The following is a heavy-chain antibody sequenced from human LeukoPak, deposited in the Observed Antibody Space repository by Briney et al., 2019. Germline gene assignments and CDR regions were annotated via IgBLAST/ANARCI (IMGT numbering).Heavy chain of an antibody. D-gene: IGHD3-22*01. CDR3: ARGYYDSSGYPGAAVYNYGIDV. Sequence: ASVKVSCKASGYTFTSDDINWVRQATGQGLEWMGWMNLNSGNTGYAQKFQGRVTMTRNTSISTAYMELSSLRSEDTAVYYCARGYYDSSGYPGAAVYNYGIDVWGQGTTVTVSS. CDR1: GYTFTSDD. J-gene: IGHJ6*02. V-gene: IGHV1-8*01. CDR2: MNLNSGNT.